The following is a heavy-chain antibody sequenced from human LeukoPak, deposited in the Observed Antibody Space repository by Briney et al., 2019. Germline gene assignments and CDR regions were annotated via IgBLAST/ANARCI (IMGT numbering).Heavy chain of an antibody. CDR2: IYHSGST. D-gene: IGHD2-15*01. Sequence: PSETLSLTCTVSGGSIISSNWWSWVRQPPGKGLEWIGGIYHSGSTNYNPSLKSRVTISIDKSKNQFSLKLSSVTAADTAVYFCARDPYCTGGSCYHRFDYWGQGTLVTVSS. CDR3: ARDPYCTGGSCYHRFDY. J-gene: IGHJ4*02. CDR1: GGSIISSNW. V-gene: IGHV4-4*02.